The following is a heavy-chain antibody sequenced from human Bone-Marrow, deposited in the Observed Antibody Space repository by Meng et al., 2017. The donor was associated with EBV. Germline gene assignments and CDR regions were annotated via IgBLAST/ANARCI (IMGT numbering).Heavy chain of an antibody. J-gene: IGHJ4*02. CDR3: ARGRGYSSPNFDY. CDR2: INHSGST. D-gene: IGHD6-13*01. CDR1: GGSFSVYY. V-gene: IGHV4-34*01. Sequence: QVWLQQWGEELLKPSGTLSLTCVVYGGSFSVYYWGWIRQPPGKGLEWIGEINHSGSTNYNPSLKSRVTISVDTSKNQFSLKLSSVTAADTAVYYCARGRGYSSPNFDYWGQGTLVTVSS.